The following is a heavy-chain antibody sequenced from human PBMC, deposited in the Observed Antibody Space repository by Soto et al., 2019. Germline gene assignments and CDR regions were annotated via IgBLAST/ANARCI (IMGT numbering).Heavy chain of an antibody. V-gene: IGHV4-31*11. CDR1: GASIDNNGYS. D-gene: IGHD6-19*01. Sequence: QVQLQESGPGLVIPSQTLTLTCAVSGASIDNNGYSWTWIRQHPGKGLEWIGTNNNRADTYYNPSLKSRLTISLDTSQNHFSLRLHAVTAAYTARYYCARGGSGWKALNWFDPLGQGSMVTVSS. CDR2: NNNRADT. CDR3: ARGGSGWKALNWFDP. J-gene: IGHJ5*02.